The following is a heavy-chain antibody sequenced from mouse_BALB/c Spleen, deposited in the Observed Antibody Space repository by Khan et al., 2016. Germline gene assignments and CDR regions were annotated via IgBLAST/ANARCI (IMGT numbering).Heavy chain of an antibody. J-gene: IGHJ4*01. V-gene: IGHV1S137*01. Sequence: QVQLQQSGAELVRPGVSVKISCKGSGYTFTDYAMHWVKQSHAKSLEWIGVISPYYGDTSYNQKFEGKATMTVDKFSSTAYMELARLTSEDSATYYCAREGLNYDYAMDYWGQGTSVTVSS. D-gene: IGHD2-1*01. CDR2: ISPYYGDT. CDR3: AREGLNYDYAMDY. CDR1: GYTFTDYA.